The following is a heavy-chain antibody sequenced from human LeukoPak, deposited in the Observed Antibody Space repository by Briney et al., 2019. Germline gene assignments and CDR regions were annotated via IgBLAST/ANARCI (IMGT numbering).Heavy chain of an antibody. J-gene: IGHJ6*02. Sequence: ASVKVSCKASGYTFTSYAMIWLRQAPGQGLEWMGWINTNTGNPTYAQGFTGRFVFSLDTSVSTAYLQISSLKADDTAVYFCARGDYDILTGYYIPQYGMDVWGQGTTVTVSS. V-gene: IGHV7-4-1*02. CDR1: GYTFTSYA. CDR3: ARGDYDILTGYYIPQYGMDV. CDR2: INTNTGNP. D-gene: IGHD3-9*01.